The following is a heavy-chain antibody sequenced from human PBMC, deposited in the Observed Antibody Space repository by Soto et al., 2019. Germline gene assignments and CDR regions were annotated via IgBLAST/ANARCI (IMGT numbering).Heavy chain of an antibody. Sequence: ASVKVSCKASGYTFTSYDINWVRQATGQGLEWMGWMNPNSGNTGYAQKFQGRVTMTRNTSISTAYMELSSLRSEDTAVYYCARVSIDFWSGYRYYYGMDVWGQGTTITVSS. J-gene: IGHJ6*02. CDR3: ARVSIDFWSGYRYYYGMDV. CDR2: MNPNSGNT. CDR1: GYTFTSYD. V-gene: IGHV1-8*01. D-gene: IGHD3-3*01.